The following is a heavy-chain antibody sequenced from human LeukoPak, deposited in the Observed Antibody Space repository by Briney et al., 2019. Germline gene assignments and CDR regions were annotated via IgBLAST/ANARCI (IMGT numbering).Heavy chain of an antibody. Sequence: SETLSLTCAVYGGSFSGYYWSWIRQPPGKGLEWIGEINHSGSTNYNPSLKSRVTISADTSKNQFSLKLSSVTAADTAVYYCARVWFYYYDSSGYFYQRTNWFDPWGQGTLVTVSS. CDR2: INHSGST. CDR3: ARVWFYYYDSSGYFYQRTNWFDP. V-gene: IGHV4-34*01. J-gene: IGHJ5*02. CDR1: GGSFSGYY. D-gene: IGHD3-22*01.